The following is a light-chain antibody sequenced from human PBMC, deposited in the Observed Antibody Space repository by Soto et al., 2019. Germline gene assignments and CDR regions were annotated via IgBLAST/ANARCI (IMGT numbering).Light chain of an antibody. Sequence: IQMTQFPSSLSASVGDRVTITCRAGQAVIRYLNWYQQKPGRAPNLLIYAVSNLQSGVPSRFSGSGTETEFTLTISDLQPVDFATYYCQHCYTTLFTFGPGTKVEIK. CDR3: QHCYTTLFT. V-gene: IGKV1-39*01. CDR1: QAVIRY. J-gene: IGKJ3*01. CDR2: AVS.